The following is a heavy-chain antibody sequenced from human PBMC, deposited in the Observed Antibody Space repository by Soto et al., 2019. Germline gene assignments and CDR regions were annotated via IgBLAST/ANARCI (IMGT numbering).Heavy chain of an antibody. Sequence: EVQLVESGGRLIQPGGSLRLSCAASGFTVSNKYMSWVRQAPGKGLEWVSVIYAGGSTYYADSVKGRFIISRDNSKNTLHLQMNSLRAEDTAVYYCARRDSNLDNWGQGTLVTVSS. J-gene: IGHJ4*02. CDR1: GFTVSNKY. D-gene: IGHD6-13*01. CDR2: IYAGGST. CDR3: ARRDSNLDN. V-gene: IGHV3-53*01.